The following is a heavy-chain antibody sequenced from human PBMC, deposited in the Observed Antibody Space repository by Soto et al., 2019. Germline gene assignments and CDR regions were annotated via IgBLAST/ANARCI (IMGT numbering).Heavy chain of an antibody. D-gene: IGHD6-19*01. CDR3: AKGSGLSVAGSDY. Sequence: EVQLLESGGGLVQPGGSLRLSCAASGFTFSTYAMSWVRQAPGKGLEWVSGVSGSGGSTYYAESVKGRFTLSRDNSKNTLDLQVSSMRAEVTAVYYCAKGSGLSVAGSDYRGQGTLVTGSS. J-gene: IGHJ4*02. CDR1: GFTFSTYA. V-gene: IGHV3-23*01. CDR2: VSGSGGST.